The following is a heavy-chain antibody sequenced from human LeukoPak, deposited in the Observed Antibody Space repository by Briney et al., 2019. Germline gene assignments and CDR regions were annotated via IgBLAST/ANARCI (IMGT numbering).Heavy chain of an antibody. CDR1: GFPFSSYV. CDR3: AKFPDY. CDR2: ISGSGIST. V-gene: IGHV3-23*01. Sequence: GGSLRLSCEASGFPFSSYVMSWVRQAPGKGLEWVSAISGSGISTYYADSVKGRFTISRDNSKNTLFLQMNSLRADDTAVYYCAKFPDYWGQGTLVTVSS. J-gene: IGHJ4*02.